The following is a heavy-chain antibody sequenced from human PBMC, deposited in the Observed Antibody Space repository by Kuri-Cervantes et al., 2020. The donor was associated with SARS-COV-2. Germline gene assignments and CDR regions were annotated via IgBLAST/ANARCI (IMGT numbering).Heavy chain of an antibody. Sequence: SETLSLTCSVSGGSISSRSYSWGWIRQPPGKKLGWIGTIYYSGSTYYNPSLKSRVTISVDKSKNQFSLKLSSVTAADTAVYYCARLSPPKDAFDIWGQGTMVTVSS. V-gene: IGHV4-39*01. CDR2: IYYSGST. CDR1: GGSISSRSYS. CDR3: ARLSPPKDAFDI. D-gene: IGHD3-16*02. J-gene: IGHJ3*02.